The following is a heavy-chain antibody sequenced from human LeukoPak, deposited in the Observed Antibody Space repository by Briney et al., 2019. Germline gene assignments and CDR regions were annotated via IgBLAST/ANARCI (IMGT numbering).Heavy chain of an antibody. CDR1: GYTFTGYY. J-gene: IGHJ4*02. CDR2: INPNSGGT. CDR3: ARGRMITFGGVIVGSNLDY. D-gene: IGHD3-16*02. V-gene: IGHV1-2*02. Sequence: ASVKVSCKASGYTFTGYYMHWVRQAPGQGLEWMGWINPNSGGTNYAQKFQGRVTMTRDTSISTAYMELSRLRSDDTAVYYCARGRMITFGGVIVGSNLDYWGQGTLVTVSS.